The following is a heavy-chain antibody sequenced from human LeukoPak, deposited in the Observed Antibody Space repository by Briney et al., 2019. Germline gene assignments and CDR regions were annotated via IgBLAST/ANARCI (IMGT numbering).Heavy chain of an antibody. CDR1: GFTLSSYS. CDR2: ISSGGRYI. J-gene: IGHJ4*02. D-gene: IGHD6-13*01. V-gene: IGHV3-21*01. Sequence: PGGSLRLSCTASGFTLSSYSMTWVRQAPGKGLEWVSSISSGGRYIYYVRSVKGRFTTSRDNARNSRYLQMNSLRAEDTAVYYCARDPTVAEAWWGQGTQVTVSS. CDR3: ARDPTVAEAW.